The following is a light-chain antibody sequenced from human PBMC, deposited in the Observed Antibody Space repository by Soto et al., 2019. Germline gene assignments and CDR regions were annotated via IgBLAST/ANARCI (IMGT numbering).Light chain of an antibody. CDR1: SSNIGSKT. V-gene: IGLV1-44*01. CDR2: SNY. CDR3: SAWDASLNGYV. J-gene: IGLJ1*01. Sequence: LTQPPSASGTPGQRVTISCSGSSSNIGSKTVNWYQQLPGTAPKLLIYSNYQRPSGVPDRFSGSKSGTSASLAISGLQSEDEADYYCSAWDASLNGYVFGTGTKVTVL.